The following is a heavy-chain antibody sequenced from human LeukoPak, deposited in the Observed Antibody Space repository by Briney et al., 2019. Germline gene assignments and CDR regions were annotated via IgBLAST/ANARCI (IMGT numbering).Heavy chain of an antibody. CDR1: GGSISSYY. V-gene: IGHV4-59*01. CDR2: IYYSGST. CDR3: ARDERHYYDSSGYYGNAFDI. D-gene: IGHD3-22*01. J-gene: IGHJ3*02. Sequence: SETLSLTCTVSGGSISSYYWSWIRQPPGKGREWIGYIYYSGSTNYNPSLKSRVTISVDTSKNQFSLKLSSVTAADTAVYYCARDERHYYDSSGYYGNAFDIWGQGTMVTVSS.